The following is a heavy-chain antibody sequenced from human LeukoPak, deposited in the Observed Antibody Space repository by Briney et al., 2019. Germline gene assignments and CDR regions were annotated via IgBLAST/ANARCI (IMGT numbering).Heavy chain of an antibody. Sequence: ASVKVSCKVSGYTLNELSIHWVRQAAGKGLEWMGGFDPEYGETVYAQKFQGRVTMAEVTSTDTAYMELSSLRSEDTAVYYCAPLDFWVPSTWGQGTLVTVSS. V-gene: IGHV1-24*01. D-gene: IGHD3-3*01. CDR2: FDPEYGET. CDR3: APLDFWVPST. CDR1: GYTLNELS. J-gene: IGHJ5*02.